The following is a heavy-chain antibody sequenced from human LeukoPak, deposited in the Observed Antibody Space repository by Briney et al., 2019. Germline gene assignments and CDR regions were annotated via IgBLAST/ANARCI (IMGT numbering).Heavy chain of an antibody. CDR1: GGSIRSSSYY. D-gene: IGHD1-14*01. J-gene: IGHJ4*02. Sequence: SETLSLTCTVSGGSIRSSSYYWVWIRQPPGKGLEWIGYISYSASAYYNPSLKSRLTISVDTSENQFSLKLNSVTAADTAIYYCARATSSGLDSWGQGTLVTVSS. CDR3: ARATSSGLDS. CDR2: ISYSASA. V-gene: IGHV4-30-4*08.